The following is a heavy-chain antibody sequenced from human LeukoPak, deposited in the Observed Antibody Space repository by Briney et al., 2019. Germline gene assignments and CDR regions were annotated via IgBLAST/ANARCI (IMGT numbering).Heavy chain of an antibody. D-gene: IGHD2-15*01. CDR2: INPSGGST. CDR1: GYTFTSYY. CDR3: AREGYCSGGSCISPSFQH. Sequence: ASVKVSCKASGYTFTSYYMHWVRQAPGQGLEWMGIINPSGGSTSYAQKFQGRVTMTRDTTISTAYMEVSRLRSDDTAVYYCAREGYCSGGSCISPSFQHWGQGTLVTVSS. J-gene: IGHJ1*01. V-gene: IGHV1-46*01.